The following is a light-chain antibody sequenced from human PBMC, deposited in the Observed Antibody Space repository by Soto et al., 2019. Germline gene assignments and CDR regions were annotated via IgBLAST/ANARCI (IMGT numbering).Light chain of an antibody. J-gene: IGKJ1*01. CDR1: QSVSSGY. V-gene: IGKV3-20*01. Sequence: EIVLTQSPGTLSLSPGERATLSFRASQSVSSGYLAWYQQKPGQAPRLLIYGASSRATGIPNRFSGSGSGTDFTLTISRLEPEDFAVYYCQQYGNSPQTFGQGTKVDIK. CDR2: GAS. CDR3: QQYGNSPQT.